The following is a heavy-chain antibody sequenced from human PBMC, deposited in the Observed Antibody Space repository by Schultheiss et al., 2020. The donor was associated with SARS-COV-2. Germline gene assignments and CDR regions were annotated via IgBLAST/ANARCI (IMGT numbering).Heavy chain of an antibody. V-gene: IGHV1-18*01. J-gene: IGHJ3*02. Sequence: ASVKVSCKASGYTFTSYGISWVRQAPGQGLEWMGWISAYNGNTNYAQKLQGRVTMTTDTSTSTAYMELRSLRSDDTAVYYCARRADMTPTLGAFDIWGQGTMVTVSS. D-gene: IGHD2-21*02. CDR1: GYTFTSYG. CDR2: ISAYNGNT. CDR3: ARRADMTPTLGAFDI.